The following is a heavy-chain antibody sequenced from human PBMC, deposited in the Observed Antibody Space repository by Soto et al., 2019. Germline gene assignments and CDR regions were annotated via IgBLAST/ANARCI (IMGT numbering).Heavy chain of an antibody. V-gene: IGHV4-59*01. CDR3: ARTIAVAGFDY. J-gene: IGHJ4*02. D-gene: IGHD6-19*01. CDR2: IYYSGST. CDR1: GGSISSYY. Sequence: PSXTLSLTCAVSGGSISSYYCSWIRQLPGKGLEWIGYIYYSGSTNYNPSLKSRVTISVDTSKNQFSLKLSYVTAADTAVYYCARTIAVAGFDYWGQGTLVTVSS.